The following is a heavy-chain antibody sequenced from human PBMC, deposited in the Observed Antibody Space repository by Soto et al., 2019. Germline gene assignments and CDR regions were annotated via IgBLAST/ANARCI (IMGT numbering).Heavy chain of an antibody. J-gene: IGHJ4*02. Sequence: GGSLRLSCAASGFTFSSYGMHWVRQAPGKGLEWVAVISYDGSNKYYADSVEGRFTISRDNSKNTLYLQMNSLRAEDTAVYYCAEELAARPLYYFDYWGQGTLVTVS. CDR1: GFTFSSYG. V-gene: IGHV3-30*18. CDR2: ISYDGSNK. CDR3: AEELAARPLYYFDY. D-gene: IGHD6-6*01.